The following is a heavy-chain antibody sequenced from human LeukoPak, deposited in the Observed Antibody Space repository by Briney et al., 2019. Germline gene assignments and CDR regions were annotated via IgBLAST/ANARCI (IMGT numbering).Heavy chain of an antibody. V-gene: IGHV4-39*07. D-gene: IGHD3-3*01. CDR3: ARIFWSGYYYFDY. J-gene: IGHJ4*02. Sequence: SETLSLTCTVSGGPISSSSYYWGWIRQPPGKGLEWIGSIYYSGSTYYNPSLKSRVTISVDTSKNQFSLKLSSVTAADTAVYYCARIFWSGYYYFDYWGQGTLVTVSS. CDR1: GGPISSSSYY. CDR2: IYYSGST.